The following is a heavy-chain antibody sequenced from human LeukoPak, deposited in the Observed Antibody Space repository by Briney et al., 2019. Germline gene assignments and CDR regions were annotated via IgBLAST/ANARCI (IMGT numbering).Heavy chain of an antibody. J-gene: IGHJ3*02. D-gene: IGHD2-2*01. CDR1: GGTFSSYT. CDR3: ASPRALYCSSTSCQTANGAFDI. Sequence: SVKVSCKASGGTFSSYTISWVRQAPGQGLEWMGRIIPILGIANCAQKFQGRVTITADKSTSTAYMELSSLRSEDTAVYYCASPRALYCSSTSCQTANGAFDIWGQGTMVTASS. CDR2: IIPILGIA. V-gene: IGHV1-69*02.